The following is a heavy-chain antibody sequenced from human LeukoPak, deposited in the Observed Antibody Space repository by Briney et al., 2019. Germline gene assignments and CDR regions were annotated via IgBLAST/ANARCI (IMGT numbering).Heavy chain of an antibody. J-gene: IGHJ4*02. D-gene: IGHD1-26*01. V-gene: IGHV4-34*01. CDR2: INHSGST. CDR3: ARALPLSSKREDFDY. CDR1: GGSFSGYY. Sequence: SETLSLTCAVYGGSFSGYYWSWIRQPPGKGLEWIGEINHSGSTNYNPSLKSRVTISVDTSKNQFSLKLSSVTATDTAVYYCARALPLSSKREDFDYWGQGTLVTVSS.